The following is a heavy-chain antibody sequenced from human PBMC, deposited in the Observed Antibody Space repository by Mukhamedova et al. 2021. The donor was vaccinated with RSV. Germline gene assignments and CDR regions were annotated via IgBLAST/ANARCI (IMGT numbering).Heavy chain of an antibody. CDR2: GGST. V-gene: IGHV3-64D*09. Sequence: GGSTYYADSVKGRFTIYRDNSKNTLYLQMSSLRAEDTAVYYCVKGYSYGYAVYGMDVWGQGTTVTVSS. J-gene: IGHJ6*02. D-gene: IGHD5-18*01. CDR3: VKGYSYGYAVYGMDV.